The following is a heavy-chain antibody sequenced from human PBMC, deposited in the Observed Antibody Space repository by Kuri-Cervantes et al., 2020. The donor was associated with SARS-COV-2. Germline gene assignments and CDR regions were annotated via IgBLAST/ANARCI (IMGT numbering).Heavy chain of an antibody. J-gene: IGHJ3*02. CDR1: GFTFSSYG. V-gene: IGHV3-30*02. Sequence: GESLKISCAASGFTFSSYGMHWVRQAPGKGLEWVAFIRYDGSNKYYADSVKGRFTISRDNSKNTLYLQMNSLRAEDTAVYYCAKDGGLQEGPDAFDIWVKGQWSPSPQ. CDR3: AKDGGLQEGPDAFDI. CDR2: IRYDGSNK. D-gene: IGHD3-16*01.